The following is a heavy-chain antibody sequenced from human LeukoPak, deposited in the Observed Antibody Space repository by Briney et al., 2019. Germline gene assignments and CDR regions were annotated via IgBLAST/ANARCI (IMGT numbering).Heavy chain of an antibody. D-gene: IGHD6-19*01. CDR1: GFTFSTYA. CDR3: SYERARSGKGSGWQIFYD. V-gene: IGHV3-23*01. Sequence: GGSLRLSCAASGFTFSTYAMTWVRQAPGKGLEWVSVISRSGSSSYYADSVEGPFNNPRNNSKNTLYLQMDSLRAEDTGLYYCSYERARSGKGSGWQIFYDCGEGTVDGVCS. J-gene: IGHJ4*02. CDR2: ISRSGSSS.